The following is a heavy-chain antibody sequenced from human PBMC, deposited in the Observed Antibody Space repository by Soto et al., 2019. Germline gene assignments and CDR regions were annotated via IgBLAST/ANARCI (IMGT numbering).Heavy chain of an antibody. CDR2: INPTAGGT. J-gene: IGHJ6*02. D-gene: IGHD1-26*01. CDR1: GFTFNNND. CDR3: SRSQVGRQLDV. Sequence: QVQLVQSGAEGKKPGASVKLSCKASGFTFNNNDIHWVRQAPGQGLEWMGIINPTAGGTTYAEKFQGTVTLTRDMSTTTVHIYLYSLRYDDTAIYYSSRSQVGRQLDVWGLWTTVTVSS. V-gene: IGHV1-46*02.